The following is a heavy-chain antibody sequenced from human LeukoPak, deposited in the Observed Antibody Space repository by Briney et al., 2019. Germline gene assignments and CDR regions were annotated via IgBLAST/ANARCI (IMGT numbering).Heavy chain of an antibody. CDR1: EFTFSNYW. CDR2: IKQDGSEK. J-gene: IGHJ6*02. Sequence: GGSLRLSCTASEFTFSNYWMSWVRQAPGKGLEWVANIKQDGSEKDYVDSVKGRFTISRDNAKNSLYLQTNNLRAEDTAVYYCARYCGGDCYGMDVWGQGTTVTVSS. V-gene: IGHV3-7*01. D-gene: IGHD2-21*01. CDR3: ARYCGGDCYGMDV.